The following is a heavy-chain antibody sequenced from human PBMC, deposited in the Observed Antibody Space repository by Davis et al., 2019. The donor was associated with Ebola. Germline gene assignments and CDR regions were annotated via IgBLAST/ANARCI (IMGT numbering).Heavy chain of an antibody. V-gene: IGHV3-48*02. J-gene: IGHJ4*02. Sequence: PGGSLRLSCATSGFSFSTYAMNWVRQAPGKGLDWVSYISSTSRTTYYADSVKGRFTISRDSAKNSLYLQMNSLRDEDTAVYYCARDLNYAFEYWGLGTLVTVSS. CDR3: ARDLNYAFEY. CDR1: GFSFSTYA. CDR2: ISSTSRTT. D-gene: IGHD1-7*01.